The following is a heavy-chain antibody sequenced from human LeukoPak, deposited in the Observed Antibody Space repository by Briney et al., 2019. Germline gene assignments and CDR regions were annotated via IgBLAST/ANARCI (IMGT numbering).Heavy chain of an antibody. V-gene: IGHV3-23*01. CDR2: ISGSGGST. J-gene: IGHJ5*02. CDR3: AKGEMVRGVMTWFDP. D-gene: IGHD3-10*01. CDR1: GFTFSSYA. Sequence: SGGSLRLSCAASGFTFSSYAMSWVRQAPGKGLEWVSAISGSGGSTYYADSVKGRFTISRDNSKNTLYLQMNSLSAEDTTVYYCAKGEMVRGVMTWFDPWGQGTLVTVSS.